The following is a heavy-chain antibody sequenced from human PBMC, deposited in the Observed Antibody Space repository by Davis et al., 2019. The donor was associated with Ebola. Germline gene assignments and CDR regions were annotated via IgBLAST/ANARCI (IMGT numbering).Heavy chain of an antibody. Sequence: ASVKVSCKASGYTFTAYNLHWVRQVPGHGLEWMGRIITNSGGTNYAQNFQGRVTMTRDTSISTAYIELSSLTSDDTAVYFCARGHNYGHDYWGQGTLVTVSS. CDR1: GYTFTAYN. J-gene: IGHJ4*02. D-gene: IGHD5-18*01. CDR2: IITNSGGT. V-gene: IGHV1-2*06. CDR3: ARGHNYGHDY.